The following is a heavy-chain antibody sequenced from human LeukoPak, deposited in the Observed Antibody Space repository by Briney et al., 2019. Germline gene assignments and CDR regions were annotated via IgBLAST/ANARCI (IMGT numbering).Heavy chain of an antibody. V-gene: IGHV5-51*01. J-gene: IGHJ4*02. D-gene: IGHD6-13*01. Sequence: GESLKISCKGSGYSFTTYWIAWVRQMPGKGLEWMGIIYPGDSDSTYSPSFQGQVTISADNSISTAYLQWSSLKASDTAMYYCARLGHSGTYYFDYWGQGILVTVSS. CDR3: ARLGHSGTYYFDY. CDR2: IYPGDSDS. CDR1: GYSFTTYW.